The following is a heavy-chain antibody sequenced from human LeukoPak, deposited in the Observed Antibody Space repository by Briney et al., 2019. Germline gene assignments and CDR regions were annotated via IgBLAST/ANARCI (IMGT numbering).Heavy chain of an antibody. J-gene: IGHJ4*02. Sequence: SQTLSLTCTVSGGSISSGSYYWSWIRQPAGKGLEWIGRIYTSGSTNYNPSLKSRVTISVDTSKNQFSLKLSSVTAADTAVYYCARLGPYYDILTGYYPEDYWGQGTLVTVSS. CDR1: GGSISSGSYY. CDR3: ARLGPYYDILTGYYPEDY. V-gene: IGHV4-61*02. CDR2: IYTSGST. D-gene: IGHD3-9*01.